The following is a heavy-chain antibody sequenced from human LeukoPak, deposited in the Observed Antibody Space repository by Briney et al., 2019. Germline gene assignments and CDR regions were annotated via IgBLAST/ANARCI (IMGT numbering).Heavy chain of an antibody. Sequence: GGSLRLSCAASGFTFSRYWMRWVRQAPGKGLEGVANIKDDGSEEYYVDSVKGRFTISRDNARNSLFLQMNSLTVEDTAVYYCARAIRGSAVDTGDRWGQGTLVTVSS. CDR2: IKDDGSEE. J-gene: IGHJ4*02. V-gene: IGHV3-7*01. CDR3: ARAIRGSAVDTGDR. D-gene: IGHD3-10*01. CDR1: GFTFSRYW.